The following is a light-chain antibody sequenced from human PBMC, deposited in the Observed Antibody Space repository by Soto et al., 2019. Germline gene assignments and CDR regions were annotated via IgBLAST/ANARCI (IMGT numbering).Light chain of an antibody. V-gene: IGKV1-5*03. J-gene: IGKJ4*01. CDR3: QQYNSYPLT. Sequence: DIQMTQSPSSLSASVGDRVTITCRASQSIGDNLNWYQQKPGKAPKLLIYKASSLESGVPSRFSGSGSGTEFTLTISSLQPDDFATYYCQQYNSYPLTFGGGTKVDIK. CDR1: QSIGDN. CDR2: KAS.